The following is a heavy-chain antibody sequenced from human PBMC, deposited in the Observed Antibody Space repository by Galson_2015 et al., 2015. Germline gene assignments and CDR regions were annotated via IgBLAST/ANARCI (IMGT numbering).Heavy chain of an antibody. V-gene: IGHV3-23*01. CDR2: ISGSGGST. CDR3: AKGLSGDYVPFDY. D-gene: IGHD4-17*01. Sequence: SLRLSCAASGFTFNSYAMSWVRQAPGKGLEWVSAISGSGGSTYYADSVKGRFTISRDNSKNTLYLQMNSLRAEDTAVYYCAKGLSGDYVPFDYWGQGTLVTVSS. CDR1: GFTFNSYA. J-gene: IGHJ4*02.